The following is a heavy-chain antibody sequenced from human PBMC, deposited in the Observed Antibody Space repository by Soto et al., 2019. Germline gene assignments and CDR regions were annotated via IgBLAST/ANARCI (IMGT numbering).Heavy chain of an antibody. Sequence: LRLSCAASGFTFSSYDMHWVRQATGKGLEWVSAIGTAGDTYYPGSVKGRFTISRENAKNSLYLQMNSLRAEDTAVYYCARATGKTYYYYGMDVWGQGTTVTVSS. V-gene: IGHV3-13*01. CDR2: IGTAGDT. D-gene: IGHD3-10*01. CDR3: ARATGKTYYYYGMDV. J-gene: IGHJ6*02. CDR1: GFTFSSYD.